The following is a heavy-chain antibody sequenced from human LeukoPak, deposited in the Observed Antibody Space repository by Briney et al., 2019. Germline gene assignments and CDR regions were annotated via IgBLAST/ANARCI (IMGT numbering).Heavy chain of an antibody. J-gene: IGHJ4*02. CDR1: GFTFSNYW. D-gene: IGHD1-20*01. Sequence: GGSLRLSRAASGFTFSNYWMSWVRQAPGKGLEWVANIKQDGSEKYYVDSVKGRFTISRDNAKNSLYLQMNSLRAEDTAVYYCAREEKYNWNEPFDYWGQGTLVTVSS. CDR3: AREEKYNWNEPFDY. CDR2: IKQDGSEK. V-gene: IGHV3-7*01.